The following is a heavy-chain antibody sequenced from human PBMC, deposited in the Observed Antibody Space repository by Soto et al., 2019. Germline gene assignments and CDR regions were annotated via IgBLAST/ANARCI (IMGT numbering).Heavy chain of an antibody. CDR1: GGSISSGGYY. CDR3: AREAKLPLVVPAATTRYYYYGMDV. D-gene: IGHD2-2*01. CDR2: IYYSGST. V-gene: IGHV4-31*03. J-gene: IGHJ6*02. Sequence: SETLSLTCTVSGGSISSGGYYWSWIRQHPGKGLEWIGYIYYSGSTYYNPSLKSRVTISVDTSKNQFSLKLSSVTAADTAVYYCAREAKLPLVVPAATTRYYYYGMDVWGQGTTVTVSS.